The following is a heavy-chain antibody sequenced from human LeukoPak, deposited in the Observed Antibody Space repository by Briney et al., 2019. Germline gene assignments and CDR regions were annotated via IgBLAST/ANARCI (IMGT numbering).Heavy chain of an antibody. V-gene: IGHV3-23*01. CDR3: ARSYGYDAFDI. J-gene: IGHJ3*02. Sequence: AGGSLRLSCAASGFTFSSYGMSWVRQAPGKGLEWVSAISGSGGSTYYADSVKGRFTISRDNSKNTLYLLINSLRAEDTAVYYCARSYGYDAFDIWGQGTMVTVSS. CDR2: ISGSGGST. CDR1: GFTFSSYG. D-gene: IGHD5-18*01.